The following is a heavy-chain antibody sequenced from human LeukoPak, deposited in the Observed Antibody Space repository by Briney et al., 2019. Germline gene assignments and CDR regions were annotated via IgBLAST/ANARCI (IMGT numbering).Heavy chain of an antibody. CDR2: IRSKANNYAT. CDR1: GFTFSDSA. D-gene: IGHD3-10*02. Sequence: GGSLRLSCAASGFTFSDSAMHWVRQASGKGLEWVGRIRSKANNYATAYAASVKGRFTISRDDSKNTAYLQMDSLKIEDTAVYYCTTTGPGNVRGVIWVDFWGQGTLVTVSS. J-gene: IGHJ4*02. V-gene: IGHV3-73*01. CDR3: TTTGPGNVRGVIWVDF.